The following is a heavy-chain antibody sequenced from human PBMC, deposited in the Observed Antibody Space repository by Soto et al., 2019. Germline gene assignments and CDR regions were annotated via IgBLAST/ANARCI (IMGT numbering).Heavy chain of an antibody. D-gene: IGHD2-21*01. CDR2: IYYSGST. CDR1: GGSISSYY. J-gene: IGHJ4*02. Sequence: SETLSLTCTVSGGSISSYYWSWIRQPPGKGLEWIGYIYYSGSTNYNPSLKSRVTISVDTSKNQFSLKLSSVTAADTAVYYCAGEVSGYFDYWGQGTLVTVSS. CDR3: AGEVSGYFDY. V-gene: IGHV4-59*01.